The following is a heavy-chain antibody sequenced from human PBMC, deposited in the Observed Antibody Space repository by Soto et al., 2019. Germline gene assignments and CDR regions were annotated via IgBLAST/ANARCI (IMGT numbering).Heavy chain of an antibody. CDR3: ARGRSSCWYWGLDYYYYGMDV. CDR2: IWYDGSNK. J-gene: IGHJ6*02. Sequence: VGSLRLSCAASGFTFSSYGMHWVRQAPGKGLEWVAVIWYDGSNKYYADSVKGRFTISRDNSKNTLYLQMNSLRAEDTAVYYCARGRSSCWYWGLDYYYYGMDVWGQGTTVTVSS. V-gene: IGHV3-33*01. CDR1: GFTFSSYG. D-gene: IGHD6-19*01.